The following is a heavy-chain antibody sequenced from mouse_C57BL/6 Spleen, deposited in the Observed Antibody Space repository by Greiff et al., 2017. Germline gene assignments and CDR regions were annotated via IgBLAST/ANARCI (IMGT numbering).Heavy chain of an antibody. D-gene: IGHD1-1*01. V-gene: IGHV2-4*01. CDR2: IWSGGST. Sequence: VQLQQSGPGLVQPSQSLSITCTASGFSLTSYGVHWVRQPPGKGLEWLGVIWSGGSTDYNAAFISRLSISKDNSKSQVFFKMNSLQADDTAIYYCARNSDDYGSSYHFDYWGQGTTLTVSS. CDR3: ARNSDDYGSSYHFDY. CDR1: GFSLTSYG. J-gene: IGHJ2*01.